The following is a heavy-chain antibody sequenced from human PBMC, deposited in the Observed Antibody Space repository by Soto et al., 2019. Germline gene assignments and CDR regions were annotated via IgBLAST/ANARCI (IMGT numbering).Heavy chain of an antibody. V-gene: IGHV3-23*01. CDR3: AKKANSGPGSQYFDK. J-gene: IGHJ4*02. Sequence: GGSLRLSCAASGFTFSSYSMSCVRPAPGNVLECVSGFRTGGDDATTYYADSVKGRFTISRDNSKNMLFLQMNSLRAEDTAIYYCAKKANSGPGSQYFDKWGKGTLVTVSS. CDR1: GFTFSSYS. CDR2: FRTGGDDATT. D-gene: IGHD3-10*01.